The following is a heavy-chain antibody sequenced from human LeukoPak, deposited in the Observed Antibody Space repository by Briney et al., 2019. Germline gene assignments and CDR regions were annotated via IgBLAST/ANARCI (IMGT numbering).Heavy chain of an antibody. V-gene: IGHV3-48*01. D-gene: IGHD6-19*01. Sequence: GGSLRLSCAASGFTFSSYSMNWVRQAPGKGLEWVSYISSSSSIIYYADSVKGRFTISRDNAKNSLYLQMNSLRAEDTAVYYCAREPGYSSGWLAFDPWGQGTLVTVSS. CDR3: AREPGYSSGWLAFDP. CDR2: ISSSSSII. J-gene: IGHJ5*02. CDR1: GFTFSSYS.